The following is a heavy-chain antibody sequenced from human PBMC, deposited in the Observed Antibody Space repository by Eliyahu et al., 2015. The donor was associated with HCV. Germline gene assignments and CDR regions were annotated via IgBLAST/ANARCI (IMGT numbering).Heavy chain of an antibody. CDR1: GFSLSTSGVG. CDR2: IFLGGYK. J-gene: IGHJ4*02. V-gene: IGHV2-5*02. CDR3: AHRPRGYSSGQYFDY. Sequence: QITLKESGPTLVKPTQTLTLTCTFSGFSLSTSGVGVGWIRQPPGKALEWLGLIFLGGYKRYSPSLRSRLTITKDTSKSQVVLTMTEMNPVDTATYYCAHRPRGYSSGQYFDYWGQGTLVTVSS. D-gene: IGHD5-18*01.